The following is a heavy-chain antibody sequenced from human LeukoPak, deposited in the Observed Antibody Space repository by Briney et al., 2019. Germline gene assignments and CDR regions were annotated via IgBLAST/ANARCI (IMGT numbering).Heavy chain of an antibody. CDR3: ARGRITMVRGNFDY. V-gene: IGHV3-48*04. D-gene: IGHD3-10*01. Sequence: GGSLRLSCAASGFTFSSYGMSWVRQAPGKGLEWVSYISSSGSTIYYADSVKGRFTISRDNAKNSLYLQMNSLRAEDTAVYYCARGRITMVRGNFDYWGQGTLVTVSS. J-gene: IGHJ4*02. CDR2: ISSSGSTI. CDR1: GFTFSSYG.